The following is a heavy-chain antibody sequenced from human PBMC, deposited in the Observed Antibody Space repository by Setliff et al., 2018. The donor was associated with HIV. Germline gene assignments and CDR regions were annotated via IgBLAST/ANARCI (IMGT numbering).Heavy chain of an antibody. CDR3: AKGAATIFYYYYGMDV. D-gene: IGHD6-25*01. J-gene: IGHJ6*02. V-gene: IGHV3-23*01. CDR1: GFTFSSYS. Sequence: AGGSLRLSCAASGFTFSSYSMNWVRQAPGKGLEWVSSISGSGGSTYYADSVKGRFTISRDNSKNTLYLQMKSLRDEDTALYYCAKGAATIFYYYYGMDVWGQGTTVTVSS. CDR2: ISGSGGST.